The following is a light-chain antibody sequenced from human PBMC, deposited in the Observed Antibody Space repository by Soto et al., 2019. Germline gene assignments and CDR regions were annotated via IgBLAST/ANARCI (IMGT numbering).Light chain of an antibody. CDR1: SSDVGGYNY. Sequence: QSALTQPASVSGSPGQSITISCTGTSSDVGGYNYVSWYQQHPGKAPKLMIYDVSNRPSGVSNRFSGSKSGNTASLTISGLQAEDEAVYYCSSYTSSITLVVFGGGTKLTVL. CDR3: SSYTSSITLVV. CDR2: DVS. J-gene: IGLJ2*01. V-gene: IGLV2-14*01.